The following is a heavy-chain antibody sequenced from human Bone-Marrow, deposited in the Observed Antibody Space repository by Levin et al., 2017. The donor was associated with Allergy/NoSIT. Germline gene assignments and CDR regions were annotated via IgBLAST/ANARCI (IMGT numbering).Heavy chain of an antibody. V-gene: IGHV3-33*01. D-gene: IGHD1-26*01. J-gene: IGHJ6*02. CDR3: ARDPYRGRDGLDV. CDR2: IWYDGSEK. Sequence: GESLKISCAASGFTFRSYDMHWVRQGPGKGLEWVAHIWYDGSEKHYADSVKGRFTISRDNSKNTLYLEMSSLRGEDTGVYYCARDPYRGRDGLDVWGQGTTVTVSS. CDR1: GFTFRSYD.